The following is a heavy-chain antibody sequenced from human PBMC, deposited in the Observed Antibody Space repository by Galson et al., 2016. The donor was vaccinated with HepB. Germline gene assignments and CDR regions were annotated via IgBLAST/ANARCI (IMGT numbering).Heavy chain of an antibody. Sequence: SLRLSCAASGFTFDDYGMSWVRQAPGKGLEWVSGINWNGGSTGYADSVKGRFTISRANAKNSLYLQMNSLRAEDTALYYCAREYSRSSDSDYWGQGTLVTVSS. V-gene: IGHV3-20*04. CDR3: AREYSRSSDSDY. D-gene: IGHD6-6*01. CDR2: INWNGGST. CDR1: GFTFDDYG. J-gene: IGHJ4*02.